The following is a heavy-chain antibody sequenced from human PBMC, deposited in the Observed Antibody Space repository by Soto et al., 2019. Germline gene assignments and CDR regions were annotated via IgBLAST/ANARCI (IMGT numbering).Heavy chain of an antibody. J-gene: IGHJ1*01. V-gene: IGHV1-69*01. CDR3: ARSYYYASSGGLGEYFQH. CDR2: IIPIFGTA. CDR1: GGTLSSYA. D-gene: IGHD3-22*01. Sequence: QVQLVQSGAEVKKPGDSVKVSCKASGGTLSSYAISWVRQAPGQGLEWMGGIIPIFGTANYAQKFKGRVTITADESTSTAYMELSSLRSEDTAVYYCARSYYYASSGGLGEYFQHWGQGTLVTVSS.